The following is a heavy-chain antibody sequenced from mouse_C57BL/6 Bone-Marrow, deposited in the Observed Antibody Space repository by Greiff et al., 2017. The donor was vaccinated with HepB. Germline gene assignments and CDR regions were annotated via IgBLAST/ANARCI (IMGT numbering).Heavy chain of an antibody. D-gene: IGHD2-13*01. CDR2: IYPGGGYT. CDR1: GYTFTNYW. V-gene: IGHV1-63*01. J-gene: IGHJ4*01. CDR3: ARRGDGDYVDYAMDY. Sequence: QVQLQQSGAELVRPGTSVKMSCEASGYTFTNYWIGWAKQRPGHGLEWIGDIYPGGGYTNYNEKFKGKATLTADKSSSTAYMQFSSLKSEDSAIYYCARRGDGDYVDYAMDYWGQGTSVTVSS.